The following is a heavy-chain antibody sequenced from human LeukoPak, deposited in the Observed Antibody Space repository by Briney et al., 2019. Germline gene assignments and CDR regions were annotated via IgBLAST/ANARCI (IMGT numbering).Heavy chain of an antibody. D-gene: IGHD2-2*01. CDR2: IRYDGSNK. CDR3: AKDQIVVVPAAIQVDYYYYMDV. Sequence: GGSLRLSCAASGFTFSSYGMHWVRQAPGKGLEWVAFIRYDGSNKYYADSVKGRFTISRDNSKNTLYLQMNSLRAEDTAVYYCAKDQIVVVPAAIQVDYYYYMDVWGKGTTVTVSS. J-gene: IGHJ6*03. CDR1: GFTFSSYG. V-gene: IGHV3-30*02.